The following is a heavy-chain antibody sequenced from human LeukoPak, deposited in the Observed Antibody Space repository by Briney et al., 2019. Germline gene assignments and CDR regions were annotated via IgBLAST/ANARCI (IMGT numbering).Heavy chain of an antibody. Sequence: SETLSLTCAVSGYPISSGYYWAWIRQPPGKGLGWIGSIYHSESTYYNPAPKSRVTISVDTSKNQFSLKLSSVTAADTAVYYCARYGSAETFDYWGQGTLVTVSS. CDR1: GYPISSGYY. CDR2: IYHSEST. D-gene: IGHD3-10*01. V-gene: IGHV4-38-2*01. J-gene: IGHJ4*02. CDR3: ARYGSAETFDY.